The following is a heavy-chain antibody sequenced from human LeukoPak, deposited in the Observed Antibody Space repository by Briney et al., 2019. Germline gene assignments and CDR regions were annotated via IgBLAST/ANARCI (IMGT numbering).Heavy chain of an antibody. J-gene: IGHJ4*02. D-gene: IGHD6-19*01. CDR2: ISGSGGST. Sequence: GSLRLSCAASGFTFSSYAMSWVRQAPGKGLEWVSAISGSGGSTSYADSVKDRFTISRDNSKNTLYLQMNSLRAEDTAVYYCAKVLGKSSGWYYFDYWGQGTLVTVSS. V-gene: IGHV3-23*01. CDR3: AKVLGKSSGWYYFDY. CDR1: GFTFSSYA.